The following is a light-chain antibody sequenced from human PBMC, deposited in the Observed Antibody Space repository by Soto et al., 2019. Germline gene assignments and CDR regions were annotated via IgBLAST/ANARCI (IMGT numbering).Light chain of an antibody. CDR3: VQALHPPHT. V-gene: IGKV2-28*01. CDR1: QSLLHGTGYNY. Sequence: DIVMTQSPLSLPVTPGEPASISCRSSQSLLHGTGYNYLDWYLQKPGQSPQLLVYLGSNRASGVPDRFSGSRFGTDFTLKISRVEAEEVGVYYGVQALHPPHTFGQGTKVEI. CDR2: LGS. J-gene: IGKJ2*01.